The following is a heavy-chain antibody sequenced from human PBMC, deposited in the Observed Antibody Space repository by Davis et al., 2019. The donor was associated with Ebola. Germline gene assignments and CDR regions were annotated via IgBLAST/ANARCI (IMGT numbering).Heavy chain of an antibody. V-gene: IGHV6-1*01. Sequence: SQTLSLTCAISGYILSSRSAAWNWIRQSPSRGLEWLGKTYYRSKWYTDYALSVRSRIVINPDTSKNQFSLQLNSVTPDDTAVYYCARDLNWFDSWGQGTLVTVS. CDR3: ARDLNWFDS. CDR2: TYYRSKWYT. J-gene: IGHJ5*01. CDR1: GYILSSRSAA.